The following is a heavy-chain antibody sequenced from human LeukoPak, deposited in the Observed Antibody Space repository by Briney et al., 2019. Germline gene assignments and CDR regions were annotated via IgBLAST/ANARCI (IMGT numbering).Heavy chain of an antibody. V-gene: IGHV3-9*01. J-gene: IGHJ4*02. Sequence: GRSLRLSCAASGFTFDDYAMHWVRQAPGKGLEWVSGVSCNSGSIGYADSVKGRFTISRDNAENSLYLQMNSLRAEDTALYYCAKGQYYYASSGYYYRSYFDYWGQGTLVTVSS. CDR1: GFTFDDYA. CDR3: AKGQYYYASSGYYYRSYFDY. D-gene: IGHD3-22*01. CDR2: VSCNSGSI.